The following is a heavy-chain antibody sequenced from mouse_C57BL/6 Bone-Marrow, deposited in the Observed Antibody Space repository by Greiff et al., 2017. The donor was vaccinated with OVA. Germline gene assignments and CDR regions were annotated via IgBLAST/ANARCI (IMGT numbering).Heavy chain of an antibody. Sequence: QVQLQQSGAELVRPGASVTLSCKASGYTFTDYEMHWVKQTPVHGLEWIGAIDPETGGTAYNQKLKGKAILTVDKSSSTAYMELRSLTSEDSAVYYCTRGGLPWFPYWGQGTLVTVSA. J-gene: IGHJ3*01. V-gene: IGHV1-15*01. CDR3: TRGGLPWFPY. CDR2: IDPETGGT. D-gene: IGHD3-3*01. CDR1: GYTFTDYE.